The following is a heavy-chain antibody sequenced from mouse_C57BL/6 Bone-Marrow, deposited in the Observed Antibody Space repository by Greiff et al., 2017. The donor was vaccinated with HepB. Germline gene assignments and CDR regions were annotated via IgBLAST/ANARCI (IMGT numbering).Heavy chain of an antibody. J-gene: IGHJ1*03. D-gene: IGHD1-1*01. CDR3: ARHYGSSFYWYFDV. Sequence: EVQGVESGGDLVKPGGSLKLSCAASGFTFSSYGMSWVRQTPDKRLEWVATISSGGSYTYYPDSVKGRFTISRDSAKNTLYLQMSSLKSEDTAMYYCARHYGSSFYWYFDVWGTGTTVTVSS. CDR2: ISSGGSYT. CDR1: GFTFSSYG. V-gene: IGHV5-6*01.